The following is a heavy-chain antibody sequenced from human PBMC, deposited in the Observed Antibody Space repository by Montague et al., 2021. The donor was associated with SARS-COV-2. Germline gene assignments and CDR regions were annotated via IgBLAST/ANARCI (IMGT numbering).Heavy chain of an antibody. CDR3: ARDQQLVLGYYYGMDV. J-gene: IGHJ6*02. CDR2: ISSSSSYI. CDR1: GFTFSSYS. V-gene: IGHV3-21*01. D-gene: IGHD6-13*01. Sequence: SLRLSCAASGFTFSSYSMNWVRQAPGKGLEWVSSISSSSSYIYYADSGKGRFTISRDNAKNSLYLQMNSLRAEDTAVYYRARDQQLVLGYYYGMDVWGQGTTVTVSS.